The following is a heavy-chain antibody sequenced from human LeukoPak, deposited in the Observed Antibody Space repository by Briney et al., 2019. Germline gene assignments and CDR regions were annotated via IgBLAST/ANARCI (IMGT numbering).Heavy chain of an antibody. CDR3: TRDCSGGSCYGAFDI. V-gene: IGHV4-30-4*01. J-gene: IGHJ3*02. D-gene: IGHD2-15*01. CDR2: IYDSGST. CDR1: GASIRSGDYY. Sequence: SETLSLTCAVSGASIRSGDYYWSWIRQPPGKGLEWIGYIYDSGSTYYNPSLKSRITISVDTSENRFSLKLSSVTATDTAVYYCTRDCSGGSCYGAFDIWGQGTMVTVSS.